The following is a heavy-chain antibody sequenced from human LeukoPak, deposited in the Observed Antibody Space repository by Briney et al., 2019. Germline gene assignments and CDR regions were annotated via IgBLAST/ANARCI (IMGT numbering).Heavy chain of an antibody. D-gene: IGHD3-10*01. Sequence: PSETLSLTCTVSGGSISSYYWSWIRQPAGKGLEWIGRFYTSGSTYYNPSLKSQVTISVDTSKNQFSLKLSSVTAADTAVYYCARSDYGSGSYPPGDAFDIWGRGTMVTVSS. V-gene: IGHV4-4*07. CDR3: ARSDYGSGSYPPGDAFDI. CDR1: GGSISSYY. J-gene: IGHJ3*02. CDR2: FYTSGST.